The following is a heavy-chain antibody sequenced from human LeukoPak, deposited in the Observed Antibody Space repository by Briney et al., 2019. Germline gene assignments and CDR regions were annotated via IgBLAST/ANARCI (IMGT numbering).Heavy chain of an antibody. V-gene: IGHV3-30*04. CDR2: ISYDGSNK. CDR1: GFTFSSYA. Sequence: GPLRLSCAASGFTFSSYAMHWVRQAPGKGLEWVAVISYDGSNKYYADSVKGRFTISRDNSKNTLYLQMNSLRAEDTAVYYCARLSDDSGYPFTLDYWGQGTLVTVSS. CDR3: ARLSDDSGYPFTLDY. D-gene: IGHD5-12*01. J-gene: IGHJ4*02.